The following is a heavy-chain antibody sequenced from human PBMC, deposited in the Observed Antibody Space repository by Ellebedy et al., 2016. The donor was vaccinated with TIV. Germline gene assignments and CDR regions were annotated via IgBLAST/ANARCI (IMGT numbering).Heavy chain of an antibody. CDR2: ISGAGDNT. J-gene: IGHJ4*02. V-gene: IGHV3-23*01. Sequence: GGSLRLSCAASGFTFSSFAMHWVRQAPGKGLEWLSVISGAGDNTYDEDSVKGRFTITRDNSKNTLYLQMDRLRAEDTAVYYCAKGTSSGFNYDRVGFEYWGQGTLVTVSS. D-gene: IGHD3-22*01. CDR3: AKGTSSGFNYDRVGFEY. CDR1: GFTFSSFA.